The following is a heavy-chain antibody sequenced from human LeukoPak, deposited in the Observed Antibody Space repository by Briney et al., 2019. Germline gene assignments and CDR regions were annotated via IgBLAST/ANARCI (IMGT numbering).Heavy chain of an antibody. CDR2: IYHSGST. J-gene: IGHJ4*02. D-gene: IGHD2-2*01. CDR3: ARVRGYCSSTICYRYYFDY. Sequence: SETLSLTCSVSGYSISSGYYWGWIRQPPGKGLEWIGTIYHSGSTYYNPSLKSRVTISVDTSKNQFSLKLTSVTAADTAVYYCARVRGYCSSTICYRYYFDYWGQGTLVTVSS. V-gene: IGHV4-38-2*02. CDR1: GYSISSGYY.